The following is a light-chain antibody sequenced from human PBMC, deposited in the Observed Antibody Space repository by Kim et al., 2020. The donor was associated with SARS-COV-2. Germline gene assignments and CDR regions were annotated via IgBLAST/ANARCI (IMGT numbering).Light chain of an antibody. V-gene: IGKV4-1*01. CDR1: QSVLYSSNNKNY. CDR2: WAS. Sequence: DIVMTQSPDSLAVSLGERATINCKSSQSVLYSSNNKNYLAWYQQKPGQPPKLLIYWASTRESGVPDRFSGSGSGTDFTLTISSLQAEDGAVYYCQQYYRNSLSAFGRGTKVDIK. CDR3: QQYYRNSLSA. J-gene: IGKJ1*01.